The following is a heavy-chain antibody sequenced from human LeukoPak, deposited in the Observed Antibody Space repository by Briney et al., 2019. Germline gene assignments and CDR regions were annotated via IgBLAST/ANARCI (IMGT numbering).Heavy chain of an antibody. V-gene: IGHV4-30-2*01. CDR3: AVASGSYYNA. D-gene: IGHD3-10*01. Sequence: SETLSLTCAVPGGSISSGGYSWSWIRHPPGKGLEWIGYIYHSGSTYYNPSLKSPVTISVDGFKNQFSLMLNSVTAADTAVYYCAVASGSYYNAWGQGTLVTVSS. J-gene: IGHJ5*02. CDR1: GGSISSGGYS. CDR2: IYHSGST.